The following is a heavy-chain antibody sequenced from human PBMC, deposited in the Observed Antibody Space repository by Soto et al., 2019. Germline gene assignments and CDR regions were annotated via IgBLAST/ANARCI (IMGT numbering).Heavy chain of an antibody. CDR2: IYSGGDT. J-gene: IGHJ6*02. D-gene: IGHD3-10*01. V-gene: IGHV3-53*01. CDR1: WFSVISDY. CDR3: TRAGSDPGNFYISNYYAMDV. Sequence: GGSLRLSFASSWFSVISDYMSWFRQAPGKGLEWVSLIYSGGDTYYADSVKGRFTISRDISSNTIYLHMTSLRADDTAIYYCTRAGSDPGNFYISNYYAMDVWGRGTTVTVSS.